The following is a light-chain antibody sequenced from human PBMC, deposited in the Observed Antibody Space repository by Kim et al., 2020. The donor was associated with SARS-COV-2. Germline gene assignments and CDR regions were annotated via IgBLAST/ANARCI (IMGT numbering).Light chain of an antibody. CDR1: SSDVGSYYL. J-gene: IGLJ2*01. Sequence: GQSITISCTGTSSDVGSYYLVSWYQQHPGIVPKLIIYEVTKRPSGVSKRFSGSKSGNTASLTISGLQAEDEADYYCCSYTRSSTLVFGGGTQLTVL. CDR2: EVT. CDR3: CSYTRSSTLV. V-gene: IGLV2-23*02.